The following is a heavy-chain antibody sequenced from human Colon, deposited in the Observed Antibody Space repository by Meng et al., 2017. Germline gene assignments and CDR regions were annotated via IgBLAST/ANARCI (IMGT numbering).Heavy chain of an antibody. Sequence: GESLKISCAASGFTVSSNEMSWVRQAPGKGLEWVSSISGDSTYYADSGKGRFTISRDNSKNTLHLQMNSLRAEDTAVYYCARDWWELLGYYYYSMDVWGQGTTVTVSS. CDR3: ARDWWELLGYYYYSMDV. J-gene: IGHJ6*02. D-gene: IGHD1-26*01. CDR2: ISGDST. CDR1: GFTVSSNE. V-gene: IGHV3-38-3*01.